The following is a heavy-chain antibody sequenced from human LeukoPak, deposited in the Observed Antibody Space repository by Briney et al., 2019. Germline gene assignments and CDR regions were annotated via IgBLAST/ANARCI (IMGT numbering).Heavy chain of an antibody. V-gene: IGHV4-59*01. CDR2: VYNSENT. CDR3: ARGRFLCSSTSCYDWFDP. D-gene: IGHD2-2*01. Sequence: SETLSLTCTVSGGSISIYYWSWIRQPPGKGLEWIGYVYNSENTNYNPSLKSRATISADTSKNQFSLKLNSVTAADTAVYYCARGRFLCSSTSCYDWFDPWGQGTLVTVSS. CDR1: GGSISIYY. J-gene: IGHJ5*02.